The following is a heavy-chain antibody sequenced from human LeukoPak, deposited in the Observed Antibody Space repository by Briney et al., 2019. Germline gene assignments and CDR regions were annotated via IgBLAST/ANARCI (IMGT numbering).Heavy chain of an antibody. CDR3: ARTDYDILTGSSDYYYYMDV. CDR1: GFTFSSYE. D-gene: IGHD3-9*01. Sequence: GGSLRLSCAASGFTFSSYEMNWVRQAPGKGLEWVSSISSSGDYIFYADSMKGRFTISRDNAKNSLHLQMNSLRAEDTAVYYCARTDYDILTGSSDYYYYMDVWGKGTTVTVSS. CDR2: ISSSGDYI. V-gene: IGHV3-21*01. J-gene: IGHJ6*03.